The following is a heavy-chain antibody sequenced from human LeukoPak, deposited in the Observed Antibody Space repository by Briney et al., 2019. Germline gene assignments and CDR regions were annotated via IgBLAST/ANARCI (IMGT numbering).Heavy chain of an antibody. CDR1: GFTFSSYT. CDR2: ITTGDGNT. V-gene: IGHV3-23*01. CDR3: AKDGGLWVSAHWGDS. D-gene: IGHD7-27*01. J-gene: IGHJ4*02. Sequence: TGGSLRLSCTASGFTFSSYTMTWVRQAPGKGLKWVSTITTGDGNTYYADSVKGRFTVSRDDSKNTLYLQMNSLRAEDTAVYYCAKDGGLWVSAHWGDSWGRGTLVTVS.